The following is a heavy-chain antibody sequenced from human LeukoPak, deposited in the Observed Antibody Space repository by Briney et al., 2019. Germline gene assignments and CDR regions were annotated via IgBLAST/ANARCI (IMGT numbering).Heavy chain of an antibody. Sequence: GGSLRLSCAASGFTFSSYGMHWVRQAPGKGLEWVAVISYDGSNKYYADSVKGRFTISRDNSKNTLYLQMNSLRAEDTAVYYCARDGRGGGYSARGLDYWGQGTLVTVSS. D-gene: IGHD5-12*01. J-gene: IGHJ4*02. CDR2: ISYDGSNK. V-gene: IGHV3-30*03. CDR3: ARDGRGGGYSARGLDY. CDR1: GFTFSSYG.